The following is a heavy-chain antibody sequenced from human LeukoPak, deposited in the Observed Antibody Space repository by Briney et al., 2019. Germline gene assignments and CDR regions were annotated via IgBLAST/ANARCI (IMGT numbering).Heavy chain of an antibody. CDR1: GGSISSYY. J-gene: IGHJ3*02. D-gene: IGHD3-22*01. CDR2: IYTSGST. Sequence: SETLSLTCTVSGGSISSYYWSWIRQPAGKGLEWIGRIYTSGSTNYNPSLKSRVTISVDTSKNQFSLKLSSATAADTAVYYCARANHYYDSSGYLGDAFDIWGQGTMVTVSS. CDR3: ARANHYYDSSGYLGDAFDI. V-gene: IGHV4-4*07.